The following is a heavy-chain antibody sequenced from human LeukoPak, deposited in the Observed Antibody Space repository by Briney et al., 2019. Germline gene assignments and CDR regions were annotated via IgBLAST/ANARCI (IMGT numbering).Heavy chain of an antibody. CDR3: ARRGPRYSSGFDY. V-gene: IGHV4-39*01. Sequence: SETLSLTCTVSGGSISSSNYYWGWIRQPPGKGLEWIGSIHYSGSTYYNPSLKSRVTISVGTSKNQFSLKLSSVTAADTAMYYCARRGPRYSSGFDYWGQGTLVTVSS. CDR2: IHYSGST. J-gene: IGHJ4*02. CDR1: GGSISSSNYY. D-gene: IGHD6-19*01.